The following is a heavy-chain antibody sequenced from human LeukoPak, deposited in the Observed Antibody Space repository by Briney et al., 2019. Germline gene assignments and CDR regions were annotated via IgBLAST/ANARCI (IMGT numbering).Heavy chain of an antibody. Sequence: GASVKVSCKASGYTFTSYDINWVRQATGQGLEWMGWMNPNSGNTGYAQKFQGRVTMTRNTSISTAYMELSSLRSEDTAVYYCARGLAPCYYGSGSYYNLSRFWGQGTLVTVSS. CDR1: GYTFTSYD. D-gene: IGHD3-10*01. CDR3: ARGLAPCYYGSGSYYNLSRF. J-gene: IGHJ4*02. CDR2: MNPNSGNT. V-gene: IGHV1-8*01.